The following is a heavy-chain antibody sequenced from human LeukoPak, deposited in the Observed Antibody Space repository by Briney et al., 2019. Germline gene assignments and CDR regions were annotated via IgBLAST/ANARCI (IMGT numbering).Heavy chain of an antibody. D-gene: IGHD3-10*01. CDR1: GFTFSSYA. CDR2: ISGSGGST. J-gene: IGHJ4*02. V-gene: IGHV3-23*01. Sequence: PGGSLRLSCAASGFTFSSYAMSWVRQAPGKGLEWVSAISGSGGSTYYADSVKGRFTISRDNSKNTLYLQVNSLRAEDTAVYYCAKVPIWFGELSQPYYFDYWGQGTLVTVSS. CDR3: AKVPIWFGELSQPYYFDY.